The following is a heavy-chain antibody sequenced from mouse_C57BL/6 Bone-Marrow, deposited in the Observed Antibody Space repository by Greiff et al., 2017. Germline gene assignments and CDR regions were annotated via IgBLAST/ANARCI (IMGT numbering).Heavy chain of an antibody. CDR2: IYPTSGRT. V-gene: IGHV1-55*01. CDR1: GYTFTSYW. Sequence: QVQLKQSGAELVKPGASVKMSCKASGYTFTSYWITWVKQRPGQGLEWIGDIYPTSGRTNYNEKFKSKAIRTVDTSSNTAYRQLSSLTYEDSAVFYCARSGPLGRSFDYWGQGTTLTVSS. J-gene: IGHJ2*01. CDR3: ARSGPLGRSFDY. D-gene: IGHD4-1*01.